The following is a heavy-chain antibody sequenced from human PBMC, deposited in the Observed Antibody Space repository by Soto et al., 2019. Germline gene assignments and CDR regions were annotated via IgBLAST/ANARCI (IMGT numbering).Heavy chain of an antibody. Sequence: EVQLVESGGGLVQPGRSLRLSCAASGFTFDDYAMHWVRQAPGKGLEWVSGINWNSGNIGYADSVKGRFTISRDSAKTSLYLQLSSLMAEDTALYYCARGLNYGDAAIDSWGQGTQVTVSS. CDR2: INWNSGNI. J-gene: IGHJ4*02. D-gene: IGHD4-17*01. CDR3: ARGLNYGDAAIDS. V-gene: IGHV3-9*01. CDR1: GFTFDDYA.